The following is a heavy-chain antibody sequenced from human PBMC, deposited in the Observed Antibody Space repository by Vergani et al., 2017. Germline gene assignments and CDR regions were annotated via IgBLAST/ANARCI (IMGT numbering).Heavy chain of an antibody. D-gene: IGHD4-17*01. CDR3: ARVPMTTVTTRVPYTGWFDP. Sequence: QVQLQESGPGLVKPSQTLSLTCTVSGGSISSGVYYWSWIRQHPGKGLEWIGYIYYSGSTYYNPSLKSRVTISVDTSKNQFSLKLSSVTAADTAVYYCARVPMTTVTTRVPYTGWFDPWGQGTLVTVSS. J-gene: IGHJ5*02. CDR1: GGSISSGVYY. V-gene: IGHV4-31*03. CDR2: IYYSGST.